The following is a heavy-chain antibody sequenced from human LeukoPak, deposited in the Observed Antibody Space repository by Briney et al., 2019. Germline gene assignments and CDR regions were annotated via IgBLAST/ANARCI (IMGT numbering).Heavy chain of an antibody. CDR2: ISGSGGST. V-gene: IGHV3-23*01. J-gene: IGHJ4*02. CDR3: AKGGIYTYYDILTGPIVRGPFDY. D-gene: IGHD3-9*01. CDR1: GFTFSSYG. Sequence: PGGSLRLSCAASGFTFSSYGMSWVRQAPGKGLEWVSAISGSGGSTYYADSVKGRFTISRDNSKNTLYLQMNSLRAEDTAVYYCAKGGIYTYYDILTGPIVRGPFDYWGQGTLVTVSS.